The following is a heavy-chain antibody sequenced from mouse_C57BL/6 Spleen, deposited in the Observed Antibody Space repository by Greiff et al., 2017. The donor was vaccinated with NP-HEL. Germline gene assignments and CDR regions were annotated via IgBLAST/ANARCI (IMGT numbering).Heavy chain of an antibody. J-gene: IGHJ2*01. V-gene: IGHV6-3*01. D-gene: IGHD1-1*01. Sequence: EVKLMESGGGLVQPGGSMKLSCVASGFTFSNYWMNWVRQSPEKGLEWVAQIRLKSDNYATHYAESVKGRFTISRDASKSSVYLQMNNVRAEDTGNYYCPRITTVVATFDYWGQGTTLTVSS. CDR2: IRLKSDNYAT. CDR1: GFTFSNYW. CDR3: PRITTVVATFDY.